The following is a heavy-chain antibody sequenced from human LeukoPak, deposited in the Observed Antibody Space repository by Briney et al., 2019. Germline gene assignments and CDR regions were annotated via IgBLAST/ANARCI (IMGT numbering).Heavy chain of an antibody. CDR3: ARRHKVGAGDALDI. J-gene: IGHJ3*02. CDR1: GGSLSSSNW. D-gene: IGHD3-10*01. Sequence: PSGTLSLTCAVSGGSLSSSNWWSWVRQPPGKGLGWIGEIYHSGSTNYNPSLKSRATISVDKSKNQFSLKLSSVTAADTAVYYCARRHKVGAGDALDIWGQGTMVTVSS. CDR2: IYHSGST. V-gene: IGHV4-4*02.